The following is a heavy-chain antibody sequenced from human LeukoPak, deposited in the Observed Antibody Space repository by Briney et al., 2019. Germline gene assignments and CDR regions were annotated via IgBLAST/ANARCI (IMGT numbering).Heavy chain of an antibody. V-gene: IGHV4-4*07. Sequence: SETLSLTCTVSGGSISSYYWSWIRQPAGKGLEWIGRIYTSGSTNYNPSLKSRVTMSVDTSKNQFSLKLSSVTAADTAVYYCAREVTPGIIVGATSGPYWGQGTLATVSS. J-gene: IGHJ4*02. CDR3: AREVTPGIIVGATSGPY. CDR2: IYTSGST. D-gene: IGHD1-26*01. CDR1: GGSISSYY.